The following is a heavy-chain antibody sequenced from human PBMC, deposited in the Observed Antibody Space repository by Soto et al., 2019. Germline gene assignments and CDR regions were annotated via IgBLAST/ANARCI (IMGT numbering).Heavy chain of an antibody. Sequence: PSETLSLTCTVSGGSISSYYWSWIRHPPGKGLEWIGYIYYSGSTNYNPSLKSRVTISVDTSKNQFSLKLSSVTAADTAVYYCARGGCYDFWSGYCPFDYWGQGTLVTVSS. V-gene: IGHV4-59*01. J-gene: IGHJ4*02. CDR2: IYYSGST. CDR3: ARGGCYDFWSGYCPFDY. D-gene: IGHD3-3*01. CDR1: GGSISSYY.